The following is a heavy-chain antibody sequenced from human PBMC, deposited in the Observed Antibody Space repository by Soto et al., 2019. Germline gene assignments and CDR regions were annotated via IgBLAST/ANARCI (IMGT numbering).Heavy chain of an antibody. Sequence: EGHLLESGGGLVQPGGSLRLSCTASGFTFSNSAMIWVRQAPGQGLEWVASISENGGIRGGTYDADSVKGRFTISRNNSKSTLYLQVDSLTGADTAVYYCASAKAVVVAALGIWGQGTMVTVSS. CDR2: ISENGGIRGGT. CDR3: ASAKAVVVAALGI. J-gene: IGHJ3*02. D-gene: IGHD2-21*01. CDR1: GFTFSNSA. V-gene: IGHV3-23*01.